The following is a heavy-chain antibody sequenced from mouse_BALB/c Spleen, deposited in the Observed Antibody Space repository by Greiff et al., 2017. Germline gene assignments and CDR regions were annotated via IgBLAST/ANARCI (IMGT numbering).Heavy chain of an antibody. CDR3: ARGGYYGNYDCFDY. V-gene: IGHV5-9-4*01. Sequence: EVKVEESGGGLVKPGGSLKLSCAASGFTFSSYAMSWVRQSPEKRLEWVAEISSGGSYTYYPDTVTGRFTISRDNAKNTLYLEMSSLRSEDTAMYYCARGGYYGNYDCFDYWGQGTTLTVSS. CDR1: GFTFSSYA. D-gene: IGHD2-1*01. J-gene: IGHJ2*01. CDR2: ISSGGSYT.